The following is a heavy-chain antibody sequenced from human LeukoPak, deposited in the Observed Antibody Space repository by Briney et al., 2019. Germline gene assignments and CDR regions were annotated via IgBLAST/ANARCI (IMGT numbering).Heavy chain of an antibody. J-gene: IGHJ4*02. D-gene: IGHD5-18*01. V-gene: IGHV3-30-3*01. CDR3: ARGEIQLWFHFDY. CDR1: GFTFSSYA. CDR2: ISYDGSNK. Sequence: PGGSLRLSCAASGFTFSSYAMHWVRQAPGKGLEWVAVISYDGSNKYYADSVKGRFTISRDNSKNTLYLQMNSLRAEDTAVYYCARGEIQLWFHFDYWGQGTLVTVSS.